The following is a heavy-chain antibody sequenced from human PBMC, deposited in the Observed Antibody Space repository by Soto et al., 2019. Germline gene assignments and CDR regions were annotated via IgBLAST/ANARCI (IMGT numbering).Heavy chain of an antibody. CDR2: MNPNSGNT. Sequence: GASVKVSCKASGYTFTSYDINWVRQATGQGLEWMGWMNPNSGNTGYAQKFQGRVTMTRNTSISTAYKELSSLRSEDTAVYYCARAPWLRFLEWWFDPWGQGTLVTVSS. V-gene: IGHV1-8*01. CDR3: ARAPWLRFLEWWFDP. D-gene: IGHD3-3*01. CDR1: GYTFTSYD. J-gene: IGHJ5*02.